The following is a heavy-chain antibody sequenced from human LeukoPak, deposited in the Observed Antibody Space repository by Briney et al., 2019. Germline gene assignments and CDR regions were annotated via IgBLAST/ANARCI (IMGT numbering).Heavy chain of an antibody. J-gene: IGHJ6*02. V-gene: IGHV4-34*01. Sequence: SETLSLTCAVYGGSFSGYYWSWIRQPPGKGLEWIGEINHSGSTNYNPSLKSRVTISVDTPKNQFSLKLSSVTAADTAVYYCARGNFWSGYRPPYYYYYGMDVWGQGTTVTVSS. CDR2: INHSGST. CDR3: ARGNFWSGYRPPYYYYYGMDV. D-gene: IGHD3-3*01. CDR1: GGSFSGYY.